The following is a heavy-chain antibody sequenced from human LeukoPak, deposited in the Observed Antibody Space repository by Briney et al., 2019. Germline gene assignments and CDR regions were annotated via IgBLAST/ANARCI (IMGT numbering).Heavy chain of an antibody. CDR3: ARDEGRVAPDI. CDR2: IIPIFGTA. D-gene: IGHD3-3*01. CDR1: GGTFSSYA. Sequence: SVKVSCKASGGTFSSYAISWVRQAPGQGLEWMAGIIPIFGTANYAQKFQGRVTITADKSTSTAYMELSSLRSEDTAVYYCARDEGRVAPDIWGRGTMVTVSS. V-gene: IGHV1-69*06. J-gene: IGHJ3*02.